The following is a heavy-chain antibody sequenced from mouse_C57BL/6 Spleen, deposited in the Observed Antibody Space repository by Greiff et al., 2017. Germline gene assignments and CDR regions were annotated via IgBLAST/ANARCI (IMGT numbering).Heavy chain of an antibody. CDR3: ARSGPGYFDY. Sequence: QVQLQQSGAELARPGASVKLSCKASGYTFTSSGISWVKQRTGQGLEWIGEIYPRSGNTYYNEQFKGKATLTADKSSSTAYMELRSLTSEASAVYCCARSGPGYFDYWGQGTTLTVSS. D-gene: IGHD3-1*01. CDR2: IYPRSGNT. CDR1: GYTFTSSG. J-gene: IGHJ2*01. V-gene: IGHV1-81*01.